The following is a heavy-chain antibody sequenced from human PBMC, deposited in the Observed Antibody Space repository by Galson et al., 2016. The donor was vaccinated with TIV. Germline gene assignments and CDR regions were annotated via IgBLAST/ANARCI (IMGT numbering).Heavy chain of an antibody. D-gene: IGHD5-12*01. CDR2: IYWDDDQ. J-gene: IGHJ3*02. Sequence: PALVTPTQTLTLTCTFSGFSLGTGGVGVGWIRQPPGKALEWLALIYWDDDQRYSPSLKNRLTITKDNSNNQVVLTMTNMDPVDTATYYCAHKHMTLSCGSDPFYMWGQGTMVTGSS. CDR1: GFSLGTGGVG. V-gene: IGHV2-5*02. CDR3: AHKHMTLSCGSDPFYM.